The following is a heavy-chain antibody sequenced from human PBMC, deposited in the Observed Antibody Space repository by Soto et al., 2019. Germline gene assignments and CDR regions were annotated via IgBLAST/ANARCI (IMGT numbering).Heavy chain of an antibody. CDR1: GFPFNTYG. Sequence: QLQLVESGGGVVQPGRSLGLSCAASGFPFNTYGMHWVRQAPGKGLEWVAAISYEGINKYYADSVKGRFTISRDNSKNTRYVQMNSLRAEDTAMYYCARSPQPTRGIHWYFDLWGRGSQVTVSS. CDR2: ISYEGINK. D-gene: IGHD2-2*01. CDR3: ARSPQPTRGIHWYFDL. J-gene: IGHJ2*01. V-gene: IGHV3-30*03.